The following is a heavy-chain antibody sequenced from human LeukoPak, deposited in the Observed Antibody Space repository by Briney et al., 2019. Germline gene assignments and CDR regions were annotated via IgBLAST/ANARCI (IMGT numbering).Heavy chain of an antibody. D-gene: IGHD2-2*01. J-gene: IGHJ3*02. CDR2: IYYSGST. Sequence: SETLSLTCTVPGGSISSYYWSWIRQPPGKGLEWIGYIYYSGSTNYNPSLKSRVTMSVDTSKNQFSLKLSSVTAADTAVYYCARHCSSTSCYGLIGAFDIWGQGTMVTVSS. CDR1: GGSISSYY. V-gene: IGHV4-59*08. CDR3: ARHCSSTSCYGLIGAFDI.